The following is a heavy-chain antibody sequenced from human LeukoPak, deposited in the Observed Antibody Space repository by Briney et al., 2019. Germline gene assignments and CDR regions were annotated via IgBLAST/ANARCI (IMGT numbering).Heavy chain of an antibody. J-gene: IGHJ3*02. CDR3: ARLKLGDAFDI. V-gene: IGHV1-2*02. Sequence: ASVKVSRKASGYTFTGYYMHWVRQAPGQGLEWMGWINPNSGGTNYAQKLQGRVTMTTDTSTSTAYMELRSLRSDDTAVYYCARLKLGDAFDIWGQGTMVTVSS. CDR2: INPNSGGT. CDR1: GYTFTGYY. D-gene: IGHD1-26*01.